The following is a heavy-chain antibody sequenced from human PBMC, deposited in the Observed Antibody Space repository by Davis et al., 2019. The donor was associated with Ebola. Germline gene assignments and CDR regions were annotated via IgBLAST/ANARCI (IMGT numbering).Heavy chain of an antibody. CDR1: GYTFTDYY. CDR3: ARGDRSGWFLADYFDY. J-gene: IGHJ4*02. Sequence: ASVKVSCKASGYTFTDYYLHWVRQAPGQGLEWMGRINPNSGGTNYAQKFQGRVTMTRDTSISTAYMELSRLRSDDTAVYYCARGDRSGWFLADYFDYWGQGTLVTVSS. V-gene: IGHV1-2*06. CDR2: INPNSGGT. D-gene: IGHD6-19*01.